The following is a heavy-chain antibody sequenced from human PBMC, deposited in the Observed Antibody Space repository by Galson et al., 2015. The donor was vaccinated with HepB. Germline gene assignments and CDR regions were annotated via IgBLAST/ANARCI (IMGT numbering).Heavy chain of an antibody. CDR1: GFIFRHHA. J-gene: IGHJ5*02. D-gene: IGHD3-16*01. Sequence: SLRLSCAGSGFIFRHHAMAWIRQAPGKGLEWVSGINGRGSTRSYSDAVKGSFSISRDNSKDTVFLQMDNLRAEDTAVYYCVKEGSWFGGDWFDPWGQGALVTGS. CDR2: INGRGSTR. CDR3: VKEGSWFGGDWFDP. V-gene: IGHV3-23*01.